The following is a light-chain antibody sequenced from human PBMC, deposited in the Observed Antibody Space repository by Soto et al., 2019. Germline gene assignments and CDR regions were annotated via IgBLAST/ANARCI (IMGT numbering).Light chain of an antibody. CDR1: SSDVGGYNY. CDR2: EVS. V-gene: IGLV2-14*01. CDR3: SSYTRSSTPYV. Sequence: QSVLTQPASVSGSPGQSITISCTGTSSDVGGYNYVSWYQQPPGKAPKLMIYEVSNRPSGVSNRFSGSKSGNTASLTISGLQAEDEADSYCSSYTRSSTPYVFGTGTKVTVL. J-gene: IGLJ1*01.